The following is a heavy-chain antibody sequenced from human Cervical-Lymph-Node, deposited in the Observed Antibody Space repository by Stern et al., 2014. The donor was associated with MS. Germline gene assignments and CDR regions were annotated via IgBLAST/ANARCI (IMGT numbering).Heavy chain of an antibody. CDR2: IQPGNGDA. Sequence: VQLVESGAEVKKPGASVKVSCKASGYTFTNYALHWVRQAPGQRPEWMGWIQPGNGDAKYSQNFQDRVTITRDTSANTVYMELRSLRVEDTAMYYCARGYSTTYLDYWGQGTLVTVSS. CDR3: ARGYSTTYLDY. CDR1: GYTFTNYA. V-gene: IGHV1-3*01. D-gene: IGHD6-13*01. J-gene: IGHJ4*02.